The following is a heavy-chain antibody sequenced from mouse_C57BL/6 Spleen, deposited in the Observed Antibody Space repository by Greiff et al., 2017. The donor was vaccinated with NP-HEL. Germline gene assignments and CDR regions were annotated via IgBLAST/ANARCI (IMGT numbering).Heavy chain of an antibody. D-gene: IGHD1-1*01. Sequence: VQLQQSGAELARPGASVKLSCKASGYTFTSYGISWVKQRPGQGLEWIGEIYPRSGNTYYNEKFKGKATLTADKSSSTAYMELRSLTSEDSAVYFCARTACGTTVVGFDYWGQGTTLTVSS. CDR3: ARTACGTTVVGFDY. CDR2: IYPRSGNT. J-gene: IGHJ2*01. CDR1: GYTFTSYG. V-gene: IGHV1-81*01.